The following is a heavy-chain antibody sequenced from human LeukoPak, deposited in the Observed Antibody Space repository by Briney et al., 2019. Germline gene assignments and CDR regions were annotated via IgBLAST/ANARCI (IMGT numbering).Heavy chain of an antibody. Sequence: GGSLRLSCAASGFTFSNFWMHWVRQAPGKGLVWVALIYGDGSFTRYADSVKGRFTISRDNAKNTVYLQMNSLRAEDTAVYYCAKDLSGSYDYWGQGTLVTVSS. CDR3: AKDLSGSYDY. J-gene: IGHJ4*02. CDR1: GFTFSNFW. D-gene: IGHD1-26*01. CDR2: IYGDGSFT. V-gene: IGHV3-74*01.